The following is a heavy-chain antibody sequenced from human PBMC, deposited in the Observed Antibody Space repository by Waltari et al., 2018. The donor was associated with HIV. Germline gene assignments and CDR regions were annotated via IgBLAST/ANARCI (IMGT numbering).Heavy chain of an antibody. V-gene: IGHV1-2*02. D-gene: IGHD2-15*01. CDR3: ARVDCVGGSCLPWKYPYLYAMDV. CDR2: GNPRSGGE. CDR1: GSTFTAYS. Sequence: VRLLHPGAEVKKPGASVRVSCQTSGSTFTAYSITWAQHAPAQGLEWVAWGNPRSGGEKYAPKFQGRVTVTRDTSSTTAYIYLTNLRPDDTAVYFWARVDCVGGSCLPWKYPYLYAMDVWGQGTTVTVSP. J-gene: IGHJ6*01.